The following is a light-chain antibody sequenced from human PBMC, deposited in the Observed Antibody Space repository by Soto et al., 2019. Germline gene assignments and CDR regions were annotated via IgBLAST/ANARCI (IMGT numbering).Light chain of an antibody. V-gene: IGKV3D-15*01. J-gene: IGKJ1*01. CDR1: QSVSTN. CDR3: QQYNNWPPGRT. CDR2: DAS. Sequence: EIVMTQSPSTLSVSPGERATLSCRASQSVSTNLAWYQQKPGQAPRLLIYDASTRATGIPARFSGSGSGTEVTLTLSSLQSEDFAVYYCQQYNNWPPGRTFGQGTKVEIK.